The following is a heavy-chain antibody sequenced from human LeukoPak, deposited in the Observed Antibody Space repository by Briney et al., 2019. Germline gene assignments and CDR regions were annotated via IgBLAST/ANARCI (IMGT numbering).Heavy chain of an antibody. J-gene: IGHJ4*02. Sequence: PGGSLRLSCAASGFTFSSYWMHWVRQAPGKGLVWVSLINSDGSSTSYADSVKGRFTISRDNAKNTLYLQMNSLRAEDTAVYYCARGLSGSFDYWGQGTLVTVSS. D-gene: IGHD3-3*01. CDR2: INSDGSST. CDR1: GFTFSSYW. CDR3: ARGLSGSFDY. V-gene: IGHV3-74*01.